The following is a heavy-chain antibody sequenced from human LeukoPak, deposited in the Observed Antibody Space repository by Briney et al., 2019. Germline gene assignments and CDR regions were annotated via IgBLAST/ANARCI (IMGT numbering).Heavy chain of an antibody. CDR3: ARDRGDDTVSYFDS. V-gene: IGHV1-18*01. CDR1: GYTFSSFG. D-gene: IGHD3-22*01. Sequence: ASVKVSCKASGYTFSSFGFMWVRQAPGQGLDWMGWISVYNGDTRYAQKFQGRVTMTTDTSTSTAYMELRSLTSDDTAVYYCARDRGDDTVSYFDSWGQGTLVTVSS. J-gene: IGHJ4*02. CDR2: ISVYNGDT.